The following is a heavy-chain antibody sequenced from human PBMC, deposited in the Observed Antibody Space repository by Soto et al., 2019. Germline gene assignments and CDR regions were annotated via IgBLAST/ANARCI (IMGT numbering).Heavy chain of an antibody. J-gene: IGHJ3*02. CDR1: GFTFSSYW. D-gene: IGHD3-16*02. Sequence: GGSLRLSCAASGFTFSSYWMHWVRQAPGKGLVWVSRINSDGCSTSYADSVKGRLTISRDNAKNTLYLQMNSLRAEDTAVYYCTRCLVARTDAFDIWGQGTMVTVSS. V-gene: IGHV3-74*01. CDR3: TRCLVARTDAFDI. CDR2: INSDGCST.